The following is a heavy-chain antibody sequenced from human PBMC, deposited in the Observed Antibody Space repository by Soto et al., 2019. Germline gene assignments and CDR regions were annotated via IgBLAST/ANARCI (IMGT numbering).Heavy chain of an antibody. V-gene: IGHV1-69*01. D-gene: IGHD3-9*01. CDR1: GGTFSSYA. Sequence: QVQLVQSGAEVKKPGSSVKVSCKASGGTFSSYAISWVRQAPGQGLEWMGGIIPIFGTANYAQKFQGRVTITAEECTSTAYMELSSLRSEVSAVYYSAGSILTGYYLDGADYYYGMDVWGQGTTVTVSS. J-gene: IGHJ6*02. CDR3: AGSILTGYYLDGADYYYGMDV. CDR2: IIPIFGTA.